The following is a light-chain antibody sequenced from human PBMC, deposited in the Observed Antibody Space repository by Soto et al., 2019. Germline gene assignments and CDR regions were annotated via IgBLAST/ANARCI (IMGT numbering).Light chain of an antibody. CDR2: DAF. CDR1: QTISNL. V-gene: IGKV3-11*01. Sequence: ILLTQSPATLSWSPGERATLSWRASQTISNLLAWYQQRPGQAPRLLIYDAFSRAPGIPARFSGGGSGTDGTLTISSLQHEDCGVYYCQQRHNWPITFGQGTRLEIK. J-gene: IGKJ5*01. CDR3: QQRHNWPIT.